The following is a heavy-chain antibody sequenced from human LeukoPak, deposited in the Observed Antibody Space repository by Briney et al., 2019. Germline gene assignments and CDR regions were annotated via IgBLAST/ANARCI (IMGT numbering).Heavy chain of an antibody. CDR2: ISGSGGSI. CDR3: AKSPVLITGTTFYAFDI. D-gene: IGHD1-20*01. J-gene: IGHJ3*02. V-gene: IGHV3-23*01. CDR1: GFTFRSYA. Sequence: PGRSLRLSCAASGFTFRSYAMSWVRQAPGKGLEWVSTISGSGGSIYYADSVKGRFTISRDNSKNTLYLQMNSLRAEDTAVYYCAKSPVLITGTTFYAFDIWGQGTMVTVSS.